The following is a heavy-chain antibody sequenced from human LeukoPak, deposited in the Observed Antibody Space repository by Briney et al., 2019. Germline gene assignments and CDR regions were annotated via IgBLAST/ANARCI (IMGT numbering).Heavy chain of an antibody. D-gene: IGHD6-13*01. V-gene: IGHV3-74*01. CDR2: INSDGSST. Sequence: GGSLRLSCAASGFTFSSYGMHWVRQAPGKGLVWVSRINSDGSSTDYADSVKGRFTISRDNAENTLYLEVNSLRAEDTAVYYCIKGRQPDYWGQGTLVTVSS. CDR3: IKGRQPDY. J-gene: IGHJ4*02. CDR1: GFTFSSYG.